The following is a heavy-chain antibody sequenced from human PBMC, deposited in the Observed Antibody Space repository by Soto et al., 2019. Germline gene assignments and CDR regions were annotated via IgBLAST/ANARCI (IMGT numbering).Heavy chain of an antibody. Sequence: EVQLVETGGGLIQPGGSLRLSCAASGFTVSSNYMSWVRQAPGKGLEWVSVIYSGGSTYYADSVKGRFTISRDNSKNTLYLQMNSLRAEDTAVYYCASQGVTMVRGVIMVGGYYYYGMDVWGQGTTVTVSS. CDR3: ASQGVTMVRGVIMVGGYYYYGMDV. J-gene: IGHJ6*02. CDR2: IYSGGST. CDR1: GFTVSSNY. D-gene: IGHD3-10*01. V-gene: IGHV3-53*02.